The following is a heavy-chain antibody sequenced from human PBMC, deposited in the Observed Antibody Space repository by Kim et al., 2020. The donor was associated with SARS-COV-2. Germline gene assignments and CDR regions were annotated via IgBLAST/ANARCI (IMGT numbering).Heavy chain of an antibody. V-gene: IGHV4-59*01. J-gene: IGHJ4*02. CDR3: ARSDGYTIDY. D-gene: IGHD5-12*01. CDR2: IYYSGST. Sequence: SETLSLTCTVSGGSINSYYWSWIRQPPGKGLEWIGYIYYSGSTNYHPSLKSRLTISVDTSKNQFSLNVTSVTAADTAMYYCARSDGYTIDYWGQGTLVTV. CDR1: GGSINSYY.